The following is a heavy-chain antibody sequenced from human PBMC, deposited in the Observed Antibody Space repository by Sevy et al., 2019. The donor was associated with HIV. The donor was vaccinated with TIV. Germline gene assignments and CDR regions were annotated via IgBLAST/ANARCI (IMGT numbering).Heavy chain of an antibody. D-gene: IGHD6-25*01. J-gene: IGHJ6*02. CDR3: ERGGGGDNGYYYSYYGMDV. CDR1: GDSIGSSYY. V-gene: IGHV4-59*13. Sequence: SETLSLTCTVSGDSIGSSYYWNWIRQSPGKGLEWIGYIVYSGTTNYNPSLKNRVTVSLDTSKNHFSLELTSVTAADTAVYYCERGGGGDNGYYYSYYGMDVWGQGTTVTVSS. CDR2: IVYSGTT.